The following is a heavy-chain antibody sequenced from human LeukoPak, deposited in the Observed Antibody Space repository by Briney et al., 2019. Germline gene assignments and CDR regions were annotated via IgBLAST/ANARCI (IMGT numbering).Heavy chain of an antibody. CDR3: AREGNYYDMDV. Sequence: PGRSLRLSCAASGFTFSSYAMYWVRQAPGKGLEYVSSIGGDGSSPYYADSVKGRFTISRDNSKNTLYLQMNSLRAEDTAVYYCAREGNYYDMDVWGQGTTVTVSS. J-gene: IGHJ6*02. CDR2: IGGDGSSP. V-gene: IGHV3-64*04. CDR1: GFTFSSYA.